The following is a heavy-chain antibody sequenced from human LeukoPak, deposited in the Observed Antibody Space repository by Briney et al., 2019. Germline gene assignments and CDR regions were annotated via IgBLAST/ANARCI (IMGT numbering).Heavy chain of an antibody. J-gene: IGHJ4*02. CDR2: ISSSSSYI. CDR1: GFTFSSYS. V-gene: IGHV3-21*01. CDR3: ARGDSGYDYVLDY. D-gene: IGHD5-12*01. Sequence: PGGSLRLSCAASGFTFSSYSMNWVRQAPGKGLEWVSSISSSSSYIYYADSVKGRFTISRDNAKNSLYLQMNSLRAEDTAVYYCARGDSGYDYVLDYWGQGTLVTVSS.